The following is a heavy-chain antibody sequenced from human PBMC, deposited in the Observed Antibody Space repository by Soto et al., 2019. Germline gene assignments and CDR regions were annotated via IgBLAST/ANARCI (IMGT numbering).Heavy chain of an antibody. CDR3: ARGVAGSGFDL. J-gene: IGHJ4*02. CDR1: GDSVSSNTAA. CDR2: TYYRSNWRH. Sequence: SQTLSLTCAISGDSVSSNTAAWNWIRSSPSRGLEWLGRTYYRSNWRHDYAVSVKSRITVNPDTTKIHFSLQLNSVTPDDTAVYYCARGVAGSGFDLWGQGTLVTVSS. V-gene: IGHV6-1*01. D-gene: IGHD6-19*01.